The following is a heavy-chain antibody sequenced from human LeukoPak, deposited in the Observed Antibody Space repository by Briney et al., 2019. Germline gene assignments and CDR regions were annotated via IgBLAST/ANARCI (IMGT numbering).Heavy chain of an antibody. J-gene: IGHJ5*02. V-gene: IGHV4-31*03. Sequence: SETLSLTCTVSGGSISSSSYYWGWIRQPPGKGLEWIGYIYYSGSTYYNPSLKSRVTISVDTSKNQFSLKLSSVTAADTAVYYCAREEFSPGPWFDPWGQGTLVTVSS. CDR3: AREEFSPGPWFDP. CDR1: GGSISSSSYY. D-gene: IGHD3-10*01. CDR2: IYYSGST.